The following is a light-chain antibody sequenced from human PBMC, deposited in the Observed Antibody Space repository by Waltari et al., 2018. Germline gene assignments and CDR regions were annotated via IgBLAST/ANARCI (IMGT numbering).Light chain of an antibody. CDR3: GSYRSSSARYV. V-gene: IGLV2-14*01. J-gene: IGLJ1*01. CDR1: TSDVGGYNH. CDR2: DFS. Sequence: QSALTQPASVSGSPGQSITISCTGITSDVGGYNHVSWYQKHPGKAPKVMIYDFSNRPSGVSNRFSGSKSGNTASLIISGLQAEDEADYYCGSYRSSSARYVFGTGTKVTVL.